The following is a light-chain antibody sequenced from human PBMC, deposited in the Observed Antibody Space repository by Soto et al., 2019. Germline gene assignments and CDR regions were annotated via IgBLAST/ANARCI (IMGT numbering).Light chain of an antibody. J-gene: IGKJ3*01. CDR2: GAS. V-gene: IGKV3-20*01. CDR1: QSVNSNY. CDR3: QQYSSSPPEFT. Sequence: EIVLTQSPGTLYVSPGERVTLSCRASQSVNSNYLAWYQQRPGQAPRLLIFGASYRATGIPDRFSGSGSGTDFTLTISRLETEDFAGYYCQQYSSSPPEFTFGPGTKVDSK.